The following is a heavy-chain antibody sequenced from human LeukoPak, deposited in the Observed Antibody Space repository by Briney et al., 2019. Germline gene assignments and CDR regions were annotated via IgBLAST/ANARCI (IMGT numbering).Heavy chain of an antibody. D-gene: IGHD4-17*01. J-gene: IGHJ4*02. Sequence: PGGSLRLSCAASGFTFSSYGMHWVRQAPGKGLEWVAVISYDGSNKYYADSVKGRFTISRGNSKNTLYLQMNSLRAEDTAVYYCAKEFGDYDFDYWGQGTLVTVSS. CDR1: GFTFSSYG. CDR2: ISYDGSNK. CDR3: AKEFGDYDFDY. V-gene: IGHV3-30*18.